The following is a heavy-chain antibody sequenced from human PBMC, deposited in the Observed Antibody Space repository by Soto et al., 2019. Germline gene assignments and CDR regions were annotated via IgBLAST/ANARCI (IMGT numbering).Heavy chain of an antibody. J-gene: IGHJ6*01. V-gene: IGHV3-23*01. CDR1: GFTSSHYA. CDR3: EKELMLAAGSLLTRDQPYYGMDG. D-gene: IGHD6-13*01. CDR2: IIGSGVRT. Sequence: EVQLLESGGGLVQSGGSLRVSCAASGFTSSHYAMSWVRQAPGKGLEWVSSIIGSGVRTYYADSVQGRFTISRDNSKNMLYLQMDSLRGEVTAIYYCEKELMLAAGSLLTRDQPYYGMDGW.